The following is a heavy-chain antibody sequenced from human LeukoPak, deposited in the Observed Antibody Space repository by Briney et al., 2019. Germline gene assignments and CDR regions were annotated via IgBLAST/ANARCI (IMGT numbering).Heavy chain of an antibody. CDR1: GFAFSSYG. D-gene: IGHD4-17*01. J-gene: IGHJ4*02. CDR3: ARGGDYGDYEMHY. V-gene: IGHV3-33*01. CDR2: IWYDGSNK. Sequence: GGSLRLSCAASGFAFSSYGMHWVRQAPGKGLEWVAVIWYDGSNKYYADSVKGRFTISRDNSKNTLYLQMNSLRAEDTAVYYCARGGDYGDYEMHYWGQGTLVTVSS.